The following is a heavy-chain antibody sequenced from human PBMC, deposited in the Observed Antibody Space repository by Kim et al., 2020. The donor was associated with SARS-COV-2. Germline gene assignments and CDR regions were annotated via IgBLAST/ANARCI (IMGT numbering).Heavy chain of an antibody. CDR2: ISSDSTIQ. Sequence: GGSLRLSCATSGFTFSRYALHWVRQAPGKGLEWVAVISSDSTIQHYEDSVKGRFTISRDNSKNTVFLQMTDLTPEDTAVYYCARRDFWSSYPFDHWGQGTLVTVSS. CDR1: GFTFSRYA. CDR3: ARRDFWSSYPFDH. D-gene: IGHD3-3*01. V-gene: IGHV3-30-3*01. J-gene: IGHJ4*02.